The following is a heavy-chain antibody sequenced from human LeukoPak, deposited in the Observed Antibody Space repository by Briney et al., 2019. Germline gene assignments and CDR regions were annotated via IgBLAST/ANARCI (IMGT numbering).Heavy chain of an antibody. CDR3: ARRPHTYYDILTGYSPFDY. CDR1: GGSISSSSYY. CDR2: IYYSGST. D-gene: IGHD3-9*01. J-gene: IGHJ4*02. Sequence: SETLSLTCTVSGGSISSSSYYWGWIRQPPGKGLEWIGSIYYSGSTYYNPSLKSRVTISVDTSKNQFSLKLSSVTAADTAVYYCARRPHTYYDILTGYSPFDYWGQGTLVTVSS. V-gene: IGHV4-39*01.